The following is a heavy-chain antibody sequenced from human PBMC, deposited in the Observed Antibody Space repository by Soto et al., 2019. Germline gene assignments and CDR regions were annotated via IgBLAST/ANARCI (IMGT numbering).Heavy chain of an antibody. CDR3: ARGLRYFDWLLYIVDY. J-gene: IGHJ4*02. V-gene: IGHV1-3*01. CDR1: GYTFTSYA. Sequence: ASVKVSCKASGYTFTSYAMHWVRQAPGQRLEWMGWINAGNGNTKYSQKFQGRVTITRDTSASAAYMELSSLRSEDTAVYYCARGLRYFDWLLYIVDYWGQGTLVTVS. CDR2: INAGNGNT. D-gene: IGHD3-9*01.